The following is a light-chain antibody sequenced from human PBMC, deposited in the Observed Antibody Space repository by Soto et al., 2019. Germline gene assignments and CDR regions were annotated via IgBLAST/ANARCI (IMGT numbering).Light chain of an antibody. CDR1: QSISTNS. V-gene: IGKV3-20*01. J-gene: IGKJ4*01. CDR3: HQYDTSPLS. CDR2: AAS. Sequence: EIVLTQSPGTVSLSAGERATLSCRASQSISTNSLAWYQQKPGQAPRLLIYAASSRATGIPDRFADSGSGTDFTLTISSLEPEDFAVYFCHQYDTSPLSFGGGTKVGMK.